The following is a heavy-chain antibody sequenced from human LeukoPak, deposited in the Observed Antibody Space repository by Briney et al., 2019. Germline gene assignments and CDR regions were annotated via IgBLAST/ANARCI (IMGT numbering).Heavy chain of an antibody. V-gene: IGHV4-34*01. J-gene: IGHJ5*02. CDR2: INHSGST. CDR1: GGSFSGYY. CDR3: ASLSWDTVTTKFNWFDP. D-gene: IGHD4-11*01. Sequence: SETLSLTCAVYGGSFSGYYWSWIRQPPGKGLEWIGEINHSGSTNYNPSLKSRVTISVDTSKNQFSLKLSSVTAADTAVYYCASLSWDTVTTKFNWFDPWGQGTLVTVSS.